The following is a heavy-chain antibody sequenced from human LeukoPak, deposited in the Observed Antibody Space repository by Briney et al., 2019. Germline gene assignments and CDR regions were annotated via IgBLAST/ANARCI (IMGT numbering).Heavy chain of an antibody. Sequence: GASVNVSCKASGYTFTSYGISWVRQAPGQGLEWMGWISAYNGNTNYAQKLQGRVTMTTDTSTSTAYMELRSLRSDDTAVYYCARGSSSSWYYYYMDVWGKGTTVTVSS. J-gene: IGHJ6*03. CDR1: GYTFTSYG. V-gene: IGHV1-18*01. D-gene: IGHD6-6*01. CDR2: ISAYNGNT. CDR3: ARGSSSSWYYYYMDV.